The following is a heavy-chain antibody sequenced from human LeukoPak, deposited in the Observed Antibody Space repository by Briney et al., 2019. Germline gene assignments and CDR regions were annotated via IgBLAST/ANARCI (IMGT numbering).Heavy chain of an antibody. Sequence: PGRSLRLSCAASGFTFNIFGIHWVRQAPGKGLEWVAAISPDGNKEYYTESVKGRFTVSRDNSKNMIYLQMSSLRGEDSAVYYCAKVNNYDDYWGQGTLVTVSS. J-gene: IGHJ4*02. D-gene: IGHD1/OR15-1a*01. CDR2: ISPDGNKE. V-gene: IGHV3-30*18. CDR3: AKVNNYDDY. CDR1: GFTFNIFG.